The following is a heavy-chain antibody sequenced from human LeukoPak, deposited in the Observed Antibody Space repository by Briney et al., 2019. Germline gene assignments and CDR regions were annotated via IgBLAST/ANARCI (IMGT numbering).Heavy chain of an antibody. CDR2: IRSSIYGGTP. J-gene: IGHJ4*02. D-gene: IGHD1-1*01. CDR3: SREWGNGNDLRPDS. CDR1: GFTFREFA. V-gene: IGHV3-49*03. Sequence: GGSLRLSCTSSGFTFREFAVSWFRQAPGKGLEWIGFIRSSIYGGTPKAAASVKGRFIFSRDDSKGVAYLRMNSLKTDDTAMYYCSREWGNGNDLRPDSWGQGTLVTVSS.